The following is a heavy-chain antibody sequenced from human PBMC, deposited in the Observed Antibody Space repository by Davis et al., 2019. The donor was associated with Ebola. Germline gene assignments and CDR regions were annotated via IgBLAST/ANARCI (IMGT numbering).Heavy chain of an antibody. J-gene: IGHJ3*02. CDR3: AKDTSNIWFDI. Sequence: PGRSLRLSCAASGFTFSSYSMNWVRQAPGKGLEWVSTLGTSADTYYADSVKGRFTISRDNSKNTLYLQMNGLRVEDTAIYYCAKDTSNIWFDIWGQGTNVTVSS. V-gene: IGHV3-23*01. D-gene: IGHD1-26*01. CDR2: LGTSADT. CDR1: GFTFSSYS.